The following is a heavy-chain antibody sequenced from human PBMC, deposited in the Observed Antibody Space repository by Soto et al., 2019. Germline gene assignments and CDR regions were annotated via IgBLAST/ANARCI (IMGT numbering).Heavy chain of an antibody. CDR1: GYTVTSYD. V-gene: IGHV1-8*01. J-gene: IGHJ4*02. Sequence: QVQLVPSGAEVKKPGASVKVSCKASGYTVTSYDINWVRQATGQGLEWMGWMNPNSGNTGDAQKFQGRVTMTMNTSISTAYMELSSLRSEDTAVYYCASLWTTANDYWGQGTLVTVSS. CDR3: ASLWTTANDY. D-gene: IGHD4-17*01. CDR2: MNPNSGNT.